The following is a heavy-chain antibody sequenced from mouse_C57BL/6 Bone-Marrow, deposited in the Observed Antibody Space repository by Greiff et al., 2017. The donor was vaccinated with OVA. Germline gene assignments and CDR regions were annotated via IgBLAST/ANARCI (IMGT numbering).Heavy chain of an antibody. D-gene: IGHD2-4*01. Sequence: VKLMESGAELVRPGASVKLSCKASGYTFTDYYINWVKQRPGQGLEWIARIYPGSGNTYYNEKFKGKATLTAEKSSSTAYMQLSSLTSEDSAVYFCARWDYDTWFADWGQGTLVTVSA. V-gene: IGHV1-76*01. J-gene: IGHJ3*01. CDR2: IYPGSGNT. CDR1: GYTFTDYY. CDR3: ARWDYDTWFAD.